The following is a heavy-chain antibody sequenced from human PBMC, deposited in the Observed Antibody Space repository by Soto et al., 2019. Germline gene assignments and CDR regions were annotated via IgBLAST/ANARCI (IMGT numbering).Heavy chain of an antibody. J-gene: IGHJ6*02. CDR2: ISAYNGNT. V-gene: IGHV1-18*04. Sequence: GAGVKVSGKESGYTFTSYGISWVGQAPGQGGEGVGWISAYNGNTNYAQKLHGRVTMTRDTTTSTDYMELRSLRSDDTAVYCCARASTIFGVVSYYYYGMDVWGQGTTVTVSS. CDR1: GYTFTSYG. D-gene: IGHD3-3*01. CDR3: ARASTIFGVVSYYYYGMDV.